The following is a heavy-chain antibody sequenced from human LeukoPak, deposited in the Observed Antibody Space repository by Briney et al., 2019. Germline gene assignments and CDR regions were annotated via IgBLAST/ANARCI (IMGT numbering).Heavy chain of an antibody. Sequence: ASVKVSCKASGYTFTGYYMHWVRQAPGQGLEWMGWINPNSSGTNYAQKFQGRVTMTRDTSISTAYMELSRLRSDDTAVYYCARGGLGYCSGGSCYSSAGLDPWGQGTLVTVSS. D-gene: IGHD2-15*01. V-gene: IGHV1-2*02. CDR2: INPNSSGT. CDR1: GYTFTGYY. CDR3: ARGGLGYCSGGSCYSSAGLDP. J-gene: IGHJ5*02.